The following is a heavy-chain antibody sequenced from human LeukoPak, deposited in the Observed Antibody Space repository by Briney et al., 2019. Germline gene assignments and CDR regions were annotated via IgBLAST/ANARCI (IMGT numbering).Heavy chain of an antibody. J-gene: IGHJ4*02. V-gene: IGHV1-8*01. CDR2: MNPNSGNT. Sequence: ASVTVSCKASGYTFTSYDINWVRQVTGQGLEWMGWMNPNSGNTGYAQKFQGRVPMTRNTSISTAYMELSSLRSEDTAVYYCARGTNYGSGSYLFDYWGQGTLVTVSS. CDR3: ARGTNYGSGSYLFDY. CDR1: GYTFTSYD. D-gene: IGHD3-10*01.